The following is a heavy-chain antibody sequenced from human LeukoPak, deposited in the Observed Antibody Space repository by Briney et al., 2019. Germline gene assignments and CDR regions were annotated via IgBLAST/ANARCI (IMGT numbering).Heavy chain of an antibody. J-gene: IGHJ4*02. CDR1: GGSVASAGYY. D-gene: IGHD1-26*01. CDR2: IYYIRNT. V-gene: IGHV4-61*08. Sequence: PSETLSLTCTVSGGSVASAGYYWSWIRQPPGGGLGWIGYIYYIRNTNYNPSLKSRVTMSLDPSKNQFSLKLNSVTAADTAVYYCARTQSQSGSYRYYFGYWGQGTLVTVSS. CDR3: ARTQSQSGSYRYYFGY.